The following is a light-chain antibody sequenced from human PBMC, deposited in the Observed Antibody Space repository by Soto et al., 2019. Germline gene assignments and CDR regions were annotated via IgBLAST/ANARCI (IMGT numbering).Light chain of an antibody. CDR3: QQSHSPPYT. V-gene: IGKV1-39*01. Sequence: DIQMTQSPSSLSASVGDRVTITCRASQTISKFLNWYQQKPGKAPKLLIYAASGLQSGVPSRFSGNGSGIDFTLTISSLQPEDFASYHCQQSHSPPYTFGQGTKLEIK. J-gene: IGKJ2*01. CDR2: AAS. CDR1: QTISKF.